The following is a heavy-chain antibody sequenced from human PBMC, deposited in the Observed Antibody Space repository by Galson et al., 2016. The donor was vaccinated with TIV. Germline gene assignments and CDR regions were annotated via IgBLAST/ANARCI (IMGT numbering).Heavy chain of an antibody. CDR2: IRSRAYGGTT. CDR1: GFTFGDFG. CDR3: TTFGVASRYYYYYGMDV. J-gene: IGHJ6*02. Sequence: SLRLSCAASGFTFGDFGMSWVRQAPRKGLEWVGFIRSRAYGGTTEYAASVKGRFTISRDDSKRIAYLQVNSLKTEDTAVYYCTTFGVASRYYYYYGMDVWGQGTTVTVSS. V-gene: IGHV3-49*04. D-gene: IGHD3-3*01.